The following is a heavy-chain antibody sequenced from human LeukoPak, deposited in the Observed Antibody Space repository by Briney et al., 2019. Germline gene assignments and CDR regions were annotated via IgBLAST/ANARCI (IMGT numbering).Heavy chain of an antibody. Sequence: PGGSQRLSCAASGLTFSSYAMSWVRQAPGKGLEWVSGISGSGDNTNYADSVKGRFTISRDNAKNSLYLQMNSLRAEDTAVYYCAELGITMIGGVWSKGTTVTISS. V-gene: IGHV3-23*01. CDR3: AELGITMIGGV. CDR2: ISGSGDNT. D-gene: IGHD3-10*02. CDR1: GLTFSSYA. J-gene: IGHJ6*04.